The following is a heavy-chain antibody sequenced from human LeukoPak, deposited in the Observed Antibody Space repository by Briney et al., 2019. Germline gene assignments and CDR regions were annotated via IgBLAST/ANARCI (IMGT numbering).Heavy chain of an antibody. V-gene: IGHV3-30*02. D-gene: IGHD1-26*01. CDR3: AKAGAVGATTSWFDP. Sequence: GRSLRLSCAASGFTFSSYGMHWVRQAPGKGLEWVAFIRYDGSNKYYADSVKGRFTISRDNSKNTLYLQMNSLRAEDTAVYYCAKAGAVGATTSWFDPWGQGTLVTVSS. J-gene: IGHJ5*02. CDR1: GFTFSSYG. CDR2: IRYDGSNK.